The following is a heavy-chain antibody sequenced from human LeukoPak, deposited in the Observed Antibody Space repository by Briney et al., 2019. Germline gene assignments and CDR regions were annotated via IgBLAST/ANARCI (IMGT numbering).Heavy chain of an antibody. J-gene: IGHJ4*02. V-gene: IGHV1-18*01. CDR3: ARCLSGGYDFWSGYTIPDY. CDR2: ISAYNGNT. CDR1: GGTFSSYA. D-gene: IGHD3-3*01. Sequence: AASVKVSCKASGGTFSSYAISWVRQAPGQGLEWMGWISAYNGNTNYAQKLQGRVTMTTDTSTSTAYMELRSLRSDDTAVYYCARCLSGGYDFWSGYTIPDYWGQGTLVTVSS.